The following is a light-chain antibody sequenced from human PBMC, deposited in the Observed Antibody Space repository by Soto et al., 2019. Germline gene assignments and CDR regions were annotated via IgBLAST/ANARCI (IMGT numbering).Light chain of an antibody. Sequence: AIQMTQSPSSLSASVGDRVTITCRASQNIGTSLAWYQQTPGKAPKLLISDASTLESGVPSRFSGSGSDTEFTLTISSLQPEDFATYYCQQLNNYPLTFGGGTKVDIK. J-gene: IGKJ4*01. CDR1: QNIGTS. CDR3: QQLNNYPLT. V-gene: IGKV1D-13*01. CDR2: DAS.